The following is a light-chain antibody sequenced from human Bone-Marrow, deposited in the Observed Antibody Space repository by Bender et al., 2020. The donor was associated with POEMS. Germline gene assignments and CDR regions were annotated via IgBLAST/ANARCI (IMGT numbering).Light chain of an antibody. CDR2: EGT. CDR1: RSDVGSYNL. V-gene: IGLV2-14*02. CDR3: SSYSSSSTLVV. J-gene: IGLJ2*01. Sequence: QSALTQPASVSGSPGQSITISCNGTRSDVGSYNLVSWYQQYPGKAPRLMIHEGTKRPSGVSNRFSGSKSDNTASLTISGLQAEDEADYYCSSYSSSSTLVVFGGGTKLTVV.